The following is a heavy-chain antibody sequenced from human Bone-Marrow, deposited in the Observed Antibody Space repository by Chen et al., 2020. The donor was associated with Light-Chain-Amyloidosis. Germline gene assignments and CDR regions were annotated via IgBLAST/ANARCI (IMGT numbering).Heavy chain of an antibody. CDR2: VTHTGST. D-gene: IGHD2-15*01. Sequence: QLQESGPGLVTPTETLSLTCAVYGGSFSAYYWSWVRQPPGKGLEWIGEVTHTGSTSYNPSVESRVTMSLDISKNQFSLKLTSVTAADTAVYYCARNGHYSIDSWGQGTLVTVSS. CDR1: GGSFSAYY. CDR3: ARNGHYSIDS. V-gene: IGHV4-34*10. J-gene: IGHJ4*02.